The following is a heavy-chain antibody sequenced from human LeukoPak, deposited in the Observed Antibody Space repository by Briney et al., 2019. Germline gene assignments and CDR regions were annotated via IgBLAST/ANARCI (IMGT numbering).Heavy chain of an antibody. CDR2: INPNSGGT. CDR3: ARDNSCISSSCANSYMDV. CDR1: GYTFIGYY. Sequence: ASVKVSRKASGYTFIGYYIHWVRQAPGQGLEWMGWINPNSGGTDFAQRFQGRVTMTRDTSISTVYMELSRLRSDDTAVYYCARDNSCISSSCANSYMDVWGKGTTVTVS. J-gene: IGHJ6*03. D-gene: IGHD2-2*01. V-gene: IGHV1-2*02.